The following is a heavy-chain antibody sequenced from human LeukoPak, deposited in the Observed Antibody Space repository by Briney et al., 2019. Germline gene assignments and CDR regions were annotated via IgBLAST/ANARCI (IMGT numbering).Heavy chain of an antibody. CDR3: AKVGTDLNYMDV. CDR2: INSDGSST. CDR1: GFTFSNYW. V-gene: IGHV3-74*01. D-gene: IGHD3/OR15-3a*01. J-gene: IGHJ6*03. Sequence: PGGSLRLSCAASGFTFSNYWMCWVRQAPGKGLVWVSLINSDGSSTRYADSVKGRFTISRDNAKNTLYLQMNSLRAEDTAVYYCAKVGTDLNYMDVWGKGTTVTVSS.